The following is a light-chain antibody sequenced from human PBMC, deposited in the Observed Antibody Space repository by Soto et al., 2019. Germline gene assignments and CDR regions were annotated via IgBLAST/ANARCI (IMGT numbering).Light chain of an antibody. CDR2: SND. J-gene: IGLJ3*02. CDR3: AIWDDSFRGL. V-gene: IGLV1-47*02. Sequence: QSVLTQPPSVSGTPGQRITISCSGASSNIGDNFVYWYQQVPETAPKLLIYSNDERPSGVPARFSASKSGTSASLAISGLLSENEADYYCAIWDDSFRGLFGGGTKLTVL. CDR1: SSNIGDNF.